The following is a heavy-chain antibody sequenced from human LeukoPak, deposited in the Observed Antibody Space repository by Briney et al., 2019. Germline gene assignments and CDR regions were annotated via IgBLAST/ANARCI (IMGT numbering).Heavy chain of an antibody. CDR2: ISYDGSNK. Sequence: GGSLRLSCAASGFTFSGSAMHWVRQAPGKGLEWVAVISYDGSNKYYADSVKGRFTISRDNSKNTLYLQMNSLRAEDTAVYYCAKDPAVDCSGGSCPLDYWGQGTLVTVSS. CDR1: GFTFSGSA. D-gene: IGHD2-15*01. CDR3: AKDPAVDCSGGSCPLDY. J-gene: IGHJ4*02. V-gene: IGHV3-30*04.